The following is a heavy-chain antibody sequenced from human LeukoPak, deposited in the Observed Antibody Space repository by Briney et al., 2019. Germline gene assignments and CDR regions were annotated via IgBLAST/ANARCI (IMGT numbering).Heavy chain of an antibody. Sequence: GGSQRLSCETSGCTFSSYAMSWVRQAPGKGLEWVSAISGSGGSTYYADSVKGRFTISRDNSKNTLSLQISSLRAEETAVYYCAKVDCSGWYGGVAFDIWGQGTMVTVSS. CDR2: ISGSGGST. D-gene: IGHD6-19*01. V-gene: IGHV3-23*01. CDR1: GCTFSSYA. J-gene: IGHJ3*02. CDR3: AKVDCSGWYGGVAFDI.